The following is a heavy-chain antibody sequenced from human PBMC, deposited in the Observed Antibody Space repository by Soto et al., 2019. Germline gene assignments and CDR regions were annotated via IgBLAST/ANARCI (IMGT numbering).Heavy chain of an antibody. CDR3: ARGFTSLGVYFDY. J-gene: IGHJ4*02. CDR2: IIPILGIA. V-gene: IGHV1-69*02. CDR1: GGTFSSYT. D-gene: IGHD3-16*01. Sequence: SVKVSCKASGGTFSSYTISWVLQAPGQGLEWMGRIIPILGIANYAQKFQGRVTITADKSTSTAYMELSSLRSEDTAVYYCARGFTSLGVYFDYWGQGTLVTAPQ.